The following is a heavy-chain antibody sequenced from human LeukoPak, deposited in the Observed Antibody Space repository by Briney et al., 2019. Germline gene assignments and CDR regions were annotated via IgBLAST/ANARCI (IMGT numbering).Heavy chain of an antibody. CDR3: ARDYCSGGSCYGEDY. D-gene: IGHD2-15*01. V-gene: IGHV4-31*03. CDR2: IYYSGST. J-gene: IGHJ4*02. CDR1: GGSISSGGYY. Sequence: PSEALSLTCTVSGGSISSGGYYWSWIRQHPGKGLEWIGYIYYSGSTYYNPSLKSRVTISVDTSKNQFSLKLSSVTAADTAVYYCARDYCSGGSCYGEDYWGQGTLVTVSS.